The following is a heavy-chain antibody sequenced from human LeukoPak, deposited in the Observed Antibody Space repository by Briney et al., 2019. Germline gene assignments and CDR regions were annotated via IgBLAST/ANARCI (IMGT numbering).Heavy chain of an antibody. CDR3: ARGYSSSWYYFDY. Sequence: PSETLSLTCTVSGDSISSSSYYWGWIRQPPGKGLEWIGEIYHSGSTNYNPSLKSRVTISVDKSKNQFSLKLSSVTAADTAVYYCARGYSSSWYYFDYWGQGTLVTVSS. J-gene: IGHJ4*02. V-gene: IGHV4-61*05. D-gene: IGHD6-13*01. CDR2: IYHSGST. CDR1: GDSISSSSYY.